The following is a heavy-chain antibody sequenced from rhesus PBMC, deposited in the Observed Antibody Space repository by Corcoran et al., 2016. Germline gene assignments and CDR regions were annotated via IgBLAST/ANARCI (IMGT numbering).Heavy chain of an antibody. D-gene: IGHD5-12*01. Sequence: QVQLQESGPGLVKPLETLSLTCAASGGSTSSHSWRWIRQAPGKGVDGVVDIYGSGSSTNYNPSLNSRVTLSVDTAKNQLSLKLSSVTAADTAVYYCARHGDSYSLFDYWGQGVLVTVSS. CDR3: ARHGDSYSLFDY. CDR1: GGSTSSHS. V-gene: IGHV4S11*01. CDR2: IYGSGSST. J-gene: IGHJ4*01.